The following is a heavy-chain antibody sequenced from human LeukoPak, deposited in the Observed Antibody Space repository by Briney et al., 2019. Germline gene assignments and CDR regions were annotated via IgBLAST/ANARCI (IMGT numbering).Heavy chain of an antibody. CDR2: INHSGST. D-gene: IGHD4-17*01. CDR3: AFMPVTTLDYYYGMDV. V-gene: IGHV4-34*01. CDR1: GGSFSGYY. J-gene: IGHJ6*02. Sequence: SETLSLTCAVYGGSFSGYYWSWIRQPPGKGLEWIGEINHSGSTNYNPSLKSRVTISVDTSKNQFSLKLSSVTAADTAVYYCAFMPVTTLDYYYGMDVWGQGTTVTVS.